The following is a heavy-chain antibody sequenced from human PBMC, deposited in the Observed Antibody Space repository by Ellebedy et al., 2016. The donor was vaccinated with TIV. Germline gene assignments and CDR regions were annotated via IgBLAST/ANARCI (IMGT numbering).Heavy chain of an antibody. CDR3: ARGSSGWMAIDY. CDR2: INPSGGST. D-gene: IGHD6-19*01. CDR1: GYTFTSYY. Sequence: AASVKVSCKASGYTFTSYYMHWVRQAPGQGLEWMGIINPSGGSTSYAQKLQGRVTMTTDTSTSTAYMELRSLRSDDTAVYYCARGSSGWMAIDYWGQGTLVTISS. V-gene: IGHV1-46*01. J-gene: IGHJ4*02.